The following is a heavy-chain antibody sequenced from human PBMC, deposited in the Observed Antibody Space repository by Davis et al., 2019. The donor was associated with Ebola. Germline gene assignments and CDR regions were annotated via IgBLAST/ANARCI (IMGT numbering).Heavy chain of an antibody. CDR1: GYTFTSYD. CDR2: MNPNSGNT. D-gene: IGHD6-19*01. V-gene: IGHV1-8*01. J-gene: IGHJ3*02. CDR3: ASAHYGSAWYSAFDM. Sequence: ASVKVSCKASGYTFTSYDINWLRQATGQGLEWMGWMNPNSGNTGYAQNFQGRVTMTRNTSISTAYLELSGLRSEDTAVYYCASAHYGSAWYSAFDMWGQGTMVTVSS.